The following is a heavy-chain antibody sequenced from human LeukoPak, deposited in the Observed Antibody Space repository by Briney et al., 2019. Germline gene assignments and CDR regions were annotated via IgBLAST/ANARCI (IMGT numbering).Heavy chain of an antibody. CDR2: ISSSSSYI. CDR3: ARQIGSYYLNYFDY. Sequence: PGGSLRLSCAASGFTFSSYGMNWVRQAPGKGLEWVSSISSSSSYIYYADSVKGRFTISRDNAKNSLYLQMNSLRAEDTAVYYCARQIGSYYLNYFDYWGQGTLVTVSS. CDR1: GFTFSSYG. V-gene: IGHV3-21*01. D-gene: IGHD1-26*01. J-gene: IGHJ4*02.